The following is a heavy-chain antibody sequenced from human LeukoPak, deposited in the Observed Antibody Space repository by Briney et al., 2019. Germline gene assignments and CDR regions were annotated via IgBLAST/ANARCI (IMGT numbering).Heavy chain of an antibody. CDR3: ARDDLGIAAAANWFDP. CDR2: IWYDESNK. V-gene: IGHV3-33*01. Sequence: GGSLRLSCAASGFTFSSYGMHWVRQAPGKGLEWVAIIWYDESNKFYTDSVRGRFTISRDNSKNTLYLQMNSLRAEDTAVYYCARDDLGIAAAANWFDPWGQGTLVTVSS. D-gene: IGHD6-13*01. CDR1: GFTFSSYG. J-gene: IGHJ5*02.